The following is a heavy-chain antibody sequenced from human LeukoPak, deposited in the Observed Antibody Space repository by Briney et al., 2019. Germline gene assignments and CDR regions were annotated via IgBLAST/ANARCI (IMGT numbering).Heavy chain of an antibody. J-gene: IGHJ4*02. CDR1: GYTFTSYY. CDR2: INPSGGST. CDR3: ARDSALWSYDSSGFDY. V-gene: IGHV1-46*01. Sequence: ASVTVSCTASGYTFTSYYMHWVRQAPGQGLEWMGIINPSGGSTSYAQKFQGRVTMTRDTSTSTVYMELSSLRSEDTAVYYCARDSALWSYDSSGFDYWGQGTLVTVSS. D-gene: IGHD3-22*01.